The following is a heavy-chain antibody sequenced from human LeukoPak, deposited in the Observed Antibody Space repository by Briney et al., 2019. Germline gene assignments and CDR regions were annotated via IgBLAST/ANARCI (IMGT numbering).Heavy chain of an antibody. J-gene: IGHJ4*02. Sequence: GGSLRLSCAASGFTFSSYAMSWVRQAPGKGLEWVSGISGSGGSTYYADSVKGRFTISRDNSKNTLYLQMNSLRAEDTAVYYCAKLPLDSSGYMDYWGQGTLVTVSS. CDR3: AKLPLDSSGYMDY. CDR1: GFTFSSYA. D-gene: IGHD3-22*01. CDR2: ISGSGGST. V-gene: IGHV3-23*01.